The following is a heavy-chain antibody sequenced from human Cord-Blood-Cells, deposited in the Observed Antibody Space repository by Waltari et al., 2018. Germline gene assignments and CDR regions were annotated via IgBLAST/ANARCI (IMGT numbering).Heavy chain of an antibody. CDR2: IYSGGST. J-gene: IGHJ4*02. CDR3: ATGRLADYFDY. V-gene: IGHV3-53*04. CDR1: GFTVSRTY. Sequence: VQLVESGGGLVQPGGSLRLPCAASGFTVSRTYMRWVRQAPGKGLEWVSVIYSGGSTYYADSVKGRFTISRHNSKNTLYLQMNSLRAEDTAVYYCATGRLADYFDYWGQGTLVTVSS.